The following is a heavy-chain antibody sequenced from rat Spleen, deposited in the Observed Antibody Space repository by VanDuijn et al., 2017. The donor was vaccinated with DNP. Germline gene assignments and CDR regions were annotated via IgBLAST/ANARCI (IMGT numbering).Heavy chain of an antibody. CDR1: GFNFNDYW. Sequence: EVTLVESGGGLVQPGRSLKLSCTASGFNFNDYWMGWVRQTPGKGLEWIGEINEHSTIMNYIPFLRDKISFSRDNAQNTLYLQMSELGSEDTGIYYCVTRGDPYDNWFAYWGQGTLVTVSS. V-gene: IGHV4-2*01. J-gene: IGHJ3*01. D-gene: IGHD4-2*01. CDR3: VTRGDPYDNWFAY. CDR2: INEHSTIM.